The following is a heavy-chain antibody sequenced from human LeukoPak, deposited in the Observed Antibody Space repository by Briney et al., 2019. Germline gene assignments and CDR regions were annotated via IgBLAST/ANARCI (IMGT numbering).Heavy chain of an antibody. CDR2: ISPKSGGT. CDR1: GYIFTGYY. CDR3: ARDYGEGRVATIPLGY. V-gene: IGHV1-2*02. Sequence: GASVKVSCKASGYIFTGYYMHWVRQAPGQGLEWMGWISPKSGGTNYAQKFQGRINMTRDTSISTAYMDLSGLRSDDTAVYYCARDYGEGRVATIPLGYWGQGTLVTVSS. J-gene: IGHJ4*02. D-gene: IGHD5-12*01.